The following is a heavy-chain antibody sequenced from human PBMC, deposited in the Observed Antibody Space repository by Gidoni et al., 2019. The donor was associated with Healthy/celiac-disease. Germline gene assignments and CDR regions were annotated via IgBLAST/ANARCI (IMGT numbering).Heavy chain of an antibody. CDR3: ARGHVVTEFDY. J-gene: IGHJ4*02. CDR1: GGSFSGYY. D-gene: IGHD2-21*02. Sequence: QVQLQQWGAGLLKPSETLSLTCAVYGGSFSGYYWSWIRQPPGKGLEWIGEINHSGSTNYNPSLKSRVIISVDTSKNQFSLKLSSVTAADTAVYYCARGHVVTEFDYWGQGTLVTVSS. CDR2: INHSGST. V-gene: IGHV4-34*01.